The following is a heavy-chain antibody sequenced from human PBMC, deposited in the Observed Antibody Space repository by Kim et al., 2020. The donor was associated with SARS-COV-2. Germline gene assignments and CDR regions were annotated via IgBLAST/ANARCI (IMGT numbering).Heavy chain of an antibody. D-gene: IGHD6-19*01. V-gene: IGHV3-48*02. CDR2: ISSSSSTI. CDR3: ARDYASSGWYQRPFDY. J-gene: IGHJ4*02. CDR1: GFTFSSYS. Sequence: GGSLRLSCAASGFTFSSYSMNWVRQAPGKGLEWVSYISSSSSTIYYADSVKGRFTISRDNAKNSLYLQMNSLRDEDTAVYYCARDYASSGWYQRPFDYWGQGTLVTVSS.